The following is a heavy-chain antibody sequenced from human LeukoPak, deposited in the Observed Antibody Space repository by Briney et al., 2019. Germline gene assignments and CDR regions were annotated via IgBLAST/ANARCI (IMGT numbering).Heavy chain of an antibody. J-gene: IGHJ4*02. V-gene: IGHV4-59*01. Sequence: PSETLSLTCTVSGGSISSDYWSWIRQPPGKGLEWIGYIYYRGNTNYNPSLKSRVTISVDTSKNQFSLKLSSVTAADTAVYYCTRVKPSYYYDSSGYSFDYWGQGTLVTVSS. CDR2: IYYRGNT. D-gene: IGHD3-22*01. CDR3: TRVKPSYYYDSSGYSFDY. CDR1: GGSISSDY.